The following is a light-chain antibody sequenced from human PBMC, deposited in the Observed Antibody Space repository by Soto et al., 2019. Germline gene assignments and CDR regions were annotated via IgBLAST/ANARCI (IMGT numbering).Light chain of an antibody. J-gene: IGKJ4*01. CDR3: QQRFSKPLT. Sequence: DIPMTQSPSSLSASLGDRVTITCRPSQSISSYLNWYQQKPGKAPQLLIYAASSLQSGVPPRFSGPGSGTEFTPTISSLQPDDVATYFCQQRFSKPLTFGGQTQVQTK. CDR2: AAS. CDR1: QSISSY. V-gene: IGKV1-39*01.